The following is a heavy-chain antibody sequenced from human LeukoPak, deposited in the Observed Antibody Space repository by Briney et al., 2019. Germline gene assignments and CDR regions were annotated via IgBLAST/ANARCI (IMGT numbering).Heavy chain of an antibody. Sequence: GGSLRLSCATSGFNFSDSRMTWVRQAPGKGLQWVANINRDGTEKHFLDSIEGRFTFSRDNRKKSLYLQMNSLRPQDTAVYFCVRGDWYFESWGQGTLVTVSS. CDR3: VRGDWYFES. CDR2: INRDGTEK. CDR1: GFNFSDSR. D-gene: IGHD2-21*01. V-gene: IGHV3-7*04. J-gene: IGHJ4*02.